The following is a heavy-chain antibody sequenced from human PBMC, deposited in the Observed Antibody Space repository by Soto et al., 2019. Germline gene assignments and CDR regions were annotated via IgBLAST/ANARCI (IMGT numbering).Heavy chain of an antibody. CDR2: IMPTLDSA. V-gene: IGHV1-69*01. J-gene: IGHJ6*02. Sequence: QVQLVQSGAEVKHPGSSVKVSCKASGGTLSDYAVSWVRQARGQGLEWMGGIMPTLDSANYAQKFQGRLKITADESTSTANMELSSLTSDDTAIYYCAVAAVREILTEQSSGMAVWGQGTTVTVSS. CDR1: GGTLSDYA. CDR3: AVAAVREILTEQSSGMAV. D-gene: IGHD3-10*01.